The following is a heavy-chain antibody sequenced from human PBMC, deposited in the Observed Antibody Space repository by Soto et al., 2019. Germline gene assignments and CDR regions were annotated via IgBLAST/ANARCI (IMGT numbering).Heavy chain of an antibody. CDR3: ASLQVPGNFDY. V-gene: IGHV4-39*01. D-gene: IGHD6-13*01. CDR2: IYYSGDT. J-gene: IGHJ4*02. CDR1: GGSIRSSNYY. Sequence: QLQLQESGPGLVKPSETLSLTCTVSGGSIRSSNYYWAWVRQPPGKGLEWIASIYYSGDTYFHPSLRNRLAVSVATSKNQFSLKLSSLTVADTAMYYCASLQVPGNFDYWGQGTLVTVSS.